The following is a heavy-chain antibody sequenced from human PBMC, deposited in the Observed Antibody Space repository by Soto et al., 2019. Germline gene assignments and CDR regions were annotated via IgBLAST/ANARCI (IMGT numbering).Heavy chain of an antibody. D-gene: IGHD3-10*01. CDR3: TTRQVDYGSGTLDY. V-gene: IGHV3-15*01. J-gene: IGHJ4*02. CDR2: IKSKTDGGTT. CDR1: GFNFSNAW. Sequence: EVQLVESGGGLVKPGGSLRLSCAASGFNFSNAWMNWVRQAPGKGLEWVGRIKSKTDGGTTDYAAPVKGRFTISRDDSKNTLYLQMNSLKTEDTAVYYCTTRQVDYGSGTLDYWGQGTLVTVSS.